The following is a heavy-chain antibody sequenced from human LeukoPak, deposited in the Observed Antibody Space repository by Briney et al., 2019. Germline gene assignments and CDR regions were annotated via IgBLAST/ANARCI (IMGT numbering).Heavy chain of an antibody. CDR3: AREQITICRGAYYYYAMDV. CDR2: IYYSGSP. D-gene: IGHD3-10*01. J-gene: IGHJ6*02. V-gene: IGHV4-59*01. Sequence: SETLSLTCTVSGGSISSYYWSWIRQPPGKGLEWIGYIYYSGSPTYTPSLKSRVTISVDPSKSQSYLTLSSVTAADTAVYYCAREQITICRGAYYYYAMDVWGQGTTVTVSS. CDR1: GGSISSYY.